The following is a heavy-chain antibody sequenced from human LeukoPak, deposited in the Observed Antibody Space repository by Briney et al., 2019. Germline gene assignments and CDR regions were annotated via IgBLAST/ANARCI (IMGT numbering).Heavy chain of an antibody. V-gene: IGHV3-21*01. D-gene: IGHD3-16*02. J-gene: IGHJ4*02. Sequence: GGSLRLSCAASGFTFSSYSMNWVRQAPGKGLEWVSSITGSSTYIHYADSVKGRFTISRDNAKNSLYLQMNSLRAEDTAVYCCARGFADFVWGSYPSSYWGQGILVTVSS. CDR2: ITGSSTYI. CDR1: GFTFSSYS. CDR3: ARGFADFVWGSYPSSY.